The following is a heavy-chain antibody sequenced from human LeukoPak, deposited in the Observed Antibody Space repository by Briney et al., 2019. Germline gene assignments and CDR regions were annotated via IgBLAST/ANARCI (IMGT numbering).Heavy chain of an antibody. Sequence: GGSLRLSCAASGFTFSDYYMSWIRQAPGKGLEWVSYISSSGSTIYYADSVKGRFTISRDNAKNSLYLQMNSLRREDTALYFCAKDKTIAVADYAMDVWGQGTTVTVFS. V-gene: IGHV3-11*01. CDR1: GFTFSDYY. J-gene: IGHJ6*02. CDR2: ISSSGSTI. CDR3: AKDKTIAVADYAMDV. D-gene: IGHD6-19*01.